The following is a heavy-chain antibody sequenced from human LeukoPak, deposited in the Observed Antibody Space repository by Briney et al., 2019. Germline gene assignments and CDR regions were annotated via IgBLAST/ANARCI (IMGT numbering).Heavy chain of an antibody. CDR3: ARDNGYFDY. Sequence: GGSLRLSCAASGFTFSSYAMHWVRQAPGKGLEWVAVISYDGSNKYYADSVKGRFTISRDNSKNTLYLQMNSLRAEDTAVYYCARDNGYFDYWGQGTLVTVSS. CDR2: ISYDGSNK. CDR1: GFTFSSYA. V-gene: IGHV3-30-3*01. J-gene: IGHJ4*02.